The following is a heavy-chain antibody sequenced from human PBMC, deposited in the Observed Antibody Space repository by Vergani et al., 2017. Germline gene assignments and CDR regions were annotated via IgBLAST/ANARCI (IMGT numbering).Heavy chain of an antibody. V-gene: IGHV3-66*02. CDR1: GFRVTTYY. J-gene: IGHJ4*01. CDR2: IKSDGRT. Sequence: VELLESGGGLAQPGGSLRVSCSASGFRVTTYYMSWVRQAPGKGMEWVSVIKSDGRTSYAESVRGRFTISRDTSRNAVYLQMNIQRVEDTGVYYCTRSECSGTACYGHYFDLWGHGSLVTVSS. D-gene: IGHD2-15*01. CDR3: TRSECSGTACYGHYFDL.